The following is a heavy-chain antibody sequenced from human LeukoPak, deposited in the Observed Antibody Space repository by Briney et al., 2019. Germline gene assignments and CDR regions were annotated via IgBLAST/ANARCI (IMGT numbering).Heavy chain of an antibody. Sequence: GGSLRLSCAVSGFNLNSYAMHWVRQAPGKGLEWVAVIRHDEANRFYADSVQGRFTISRDTSKKLLYLQMNSLRVEDTAVYYCAKEYTPSSPLGELDSWGQGTLVTVFS. CDR2: IRHDEANR. CDR1: GFNLNSYA. V-gene: IGHV3-30*02. D-gene: IGHD6-6*01. J-gene: IGHJ4*02. CDR3: AKEYTPSSPLGELDS.